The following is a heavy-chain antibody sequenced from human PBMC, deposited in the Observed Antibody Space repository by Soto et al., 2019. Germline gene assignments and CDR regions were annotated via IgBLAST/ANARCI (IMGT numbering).Heavy chain of an antibody. D-gene: IGHD3-3*01. Sequence: GGSLRLSCAASGFTFSSYAMHWVRQAPGKGLEWVAVISYDGSNKYYADSVKGRFTISRDNSKNTLYLQMNSLRVEDTAVYYCARDKRDLRFLEWSYYFDFWGQGT. CDR2: ISYDGSNK. J-gene: IGHJ4*02. CDR3: ARDKRDLRFLEWSYYFDF. V-gene: IGHV3-30-3*01. CDR1: GFTFSSYA.